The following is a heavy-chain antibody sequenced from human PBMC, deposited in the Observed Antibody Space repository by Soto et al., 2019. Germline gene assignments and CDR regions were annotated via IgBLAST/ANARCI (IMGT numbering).Heavy chain of an antibody. D-gene: IGHD3-22*01. V-gene: IGHV3-23*01. CDR3: AKPYYYDSEGYYSGRYYFDY. CDR2: ISGSGYTI. Sequence: GGSLRLSCAASGFSFSGYAMTWVRQAPGKGLEWVSGISGSGYTIYYADSVKGRFTISRDNSKNTVYLQMNSLGAEDTAVYYCAKPYYYDSEGYYSGRYYFDYWGQGTLVTVSS. J-gene: IGHJ4*02. CDR1: GFSFSGYA.